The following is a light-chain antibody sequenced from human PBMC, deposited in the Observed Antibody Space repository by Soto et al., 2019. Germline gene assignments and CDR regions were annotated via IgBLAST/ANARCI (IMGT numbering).Light chain of an antibody. Sequence: EIVMTQSPATPSVSPGERATLSCRASQSVSSNLAWYQQKPGQAPRLLIYGASTRATGIPARFSGSGSGTEFTLTISSMQSEDFAVYYCQQYNNWPSTWTFGQGTKVDIK. CDR3: QQYNNWPSTWT. J-gene: IGKJ1*01. CDR2: GAS. CDR1: QSVSSN. V-gene: IGKV3-15*01.